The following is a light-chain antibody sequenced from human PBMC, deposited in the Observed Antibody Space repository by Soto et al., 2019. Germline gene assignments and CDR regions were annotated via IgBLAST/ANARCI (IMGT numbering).Light chain of an antibody. CDR2: GAS. V-gene: IGKV3-15*01. Sequence: EIGRTQSPATLSVSPGASATLSCRASQSVSTNLAWYQQKPGQVPRVLIYGASTRATEIPARFSGSGSGTEFTLTIDRLQSEDFAVYYCQPYNNWPRTFGQGTKV. CDR1: QSVSTN. J-gene: IGKJ1*01. CDR3: QPYNNWPRT.